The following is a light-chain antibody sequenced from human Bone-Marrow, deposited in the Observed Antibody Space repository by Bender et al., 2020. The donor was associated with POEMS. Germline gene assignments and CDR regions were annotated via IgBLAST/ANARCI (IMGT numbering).Light chain of an antibody. CDR1: SSNIGGNT. J-gene: IGLJ2*01. Sequence: QSVLTQPPSASGTPGQRVTISYSGSSSNIGGNTVNWYQQLPGTAPKLLIYSNHQRPSGVPDRFSGSKSGTSASLAISGLRSEDEADFFCATWDDSLNGPVFGGGTKLTVL. V-gene: IGLV1-44*01. CDR2: SNH. CDR3: ATWDDSLNGPV.